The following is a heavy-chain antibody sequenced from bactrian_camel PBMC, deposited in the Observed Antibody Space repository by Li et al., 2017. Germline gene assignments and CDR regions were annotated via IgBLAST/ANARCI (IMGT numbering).Heavy chain of an antibody. Sequence: HVQLVESGGGSVQAGGSLLLSCVASGFTVSTHCMGWFRQAPGKERVDVARVYGLGYTHYADSVKGRFTISQDTAKNSVYLQMNSLKSEDTAVYYCVKDAPQPLVGGACGTDNYWGQGTQVTVS. CDR1: GFTVSTHC. V-gene: IGHV3S53*01. D-gene: IGHD7*01. J-gene: IGHJ4*01. CDR3: VKDAPQPLVGGACGTDNY. CDR2: VYGLGYT.